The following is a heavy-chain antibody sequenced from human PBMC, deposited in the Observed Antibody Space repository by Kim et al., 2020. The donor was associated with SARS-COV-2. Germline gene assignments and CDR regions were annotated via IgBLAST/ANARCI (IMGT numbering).Heavy chain of an antibody. CDR2: IYYSGST. J-gene: IGHJ2*01. V-gene: IGHV4-31*03. D-gene: IGHD3-10*01. Sequence: SETLSLTCTVSGGSISSGGYYWSWIRQHPGKGLEWIGYIYYSGSTYYNPSLKSRVTISVDTSKNQFSLKLSSVTAADTAVYYCARDWYYGSGSHRWYFDLWGRGTLVTVSS. CDR1: GGSISSGGYY. CDR3: ARDWYYGSGSHRWYFDL.